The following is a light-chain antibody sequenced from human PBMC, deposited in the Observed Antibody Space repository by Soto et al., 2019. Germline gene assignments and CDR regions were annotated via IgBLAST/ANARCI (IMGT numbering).Light chain of an antibody. J-gene: IGKJ2*01. Sequence: EIVLTQSPGTLSLSPGERATLSCRASQSVGSSFLAWYQQKPGQAPRLLIYGASVRPTGIPDRFSGSGSGTDFTLTISRLEPEDSAVYYCQQYGSSYTFGQGTKADIK. CDR1: QSVGSSF. V-gene: IGKV3-20*01. CDR2: GAS. CDR3: QQYGSSYT.